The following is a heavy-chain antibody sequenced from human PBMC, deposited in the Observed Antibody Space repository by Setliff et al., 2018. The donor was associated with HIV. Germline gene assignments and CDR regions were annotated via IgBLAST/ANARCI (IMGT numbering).Heavy chain of an antibody. CDR2: ISVYNGDK. CDR3: ARSPLDPPYNDFWSGYNPFDY. V-gene: IGHV1-18*01. J-gene: IGHJ4*02. Sequence: GASVKVSCKASGYSFTSYGFSWVRQAPGQGLEWMGWISVYNGDKNYAQKVQGRVTMTTDTSTSTAYMALRSLRSDDTAVYYCARSPLDPPYNDFWSGYNPFDYWGQGTLVTVSS. CDR1: GYSFTSYG. D-gene: IGHD3-3*01.